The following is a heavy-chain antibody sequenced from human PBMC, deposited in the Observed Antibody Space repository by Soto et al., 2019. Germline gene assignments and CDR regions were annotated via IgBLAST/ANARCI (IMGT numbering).Heavy chain of an antibody. CDR3: ARQGFGPLHGLVDV. D-gene: IGHD3-10*01. J-gene: IGHJ6*02. CDR2: VHHSWGS. V-gene: IGHV4-59*08. CDR1: GGSISSYY. Sequence: QVQLQESGPGLVKPSETLSLSCTVSGGSISSYYWSWFRQSPGKRMEWIGYVHHSWGSSYNPSLQGRGAISLDTSKSQFSLKVTSVTATDTAVYSCARQGFGPLHGLVDVWGQGTTVTVSS.